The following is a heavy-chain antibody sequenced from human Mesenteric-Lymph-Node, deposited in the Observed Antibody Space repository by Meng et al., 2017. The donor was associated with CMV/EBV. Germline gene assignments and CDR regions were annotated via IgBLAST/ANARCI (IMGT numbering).Heavy chain of an antibody. J-gene: IGHJ4*02. Sequence: GGSLRLSCAASAFTFNSYWMSWVRQAPGKGLEWVANIKQDGGEKYYVDSVKGRFIISRDNAKSSMFLQMNSLTVEDTAFYSCAKMAGGYCGSSVCDTGYFDSWGQGTLVTVSS. CDR3: AKMAGGYCGSSVCDTGYFDS. D-gene: IGHD2-2*01. V-gene: IGHV3-7*03. CDR1: AFTFNSYW. CDR2: IKQDGGEK.